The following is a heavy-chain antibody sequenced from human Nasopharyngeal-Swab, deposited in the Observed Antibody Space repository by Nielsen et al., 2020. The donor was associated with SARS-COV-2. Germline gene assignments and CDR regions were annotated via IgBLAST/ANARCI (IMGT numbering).Heavy chain of an antibody. CDR1: GGSFSGYY. J-gene: IGHJ4*02. V-gene: IGHV4-34*01. CDR2: INHSGST. D-gene: IGHD2-21*02. Sequence: SETLSLTCAVYGGSFSGYYWSWIRQPPGKGLEWIGEINHSGSTNYNPSLKSRVTISVDTSKNQFSLKLSSVTAADTAVYYCAQTYCGGDCYSWAQGTLVTVSS. CDR3: AQTYCGGDCYS.